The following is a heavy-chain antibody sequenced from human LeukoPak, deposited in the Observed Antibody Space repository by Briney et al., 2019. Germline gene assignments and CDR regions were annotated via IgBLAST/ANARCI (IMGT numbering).Heavy chain of an antibody. CDR2: IYHSGST. D-gene: IGHD3-22*01. Sequence: SSETLSLTCAVSGYSISSGYYWGWIRQPPGKGLEWIGSIYHSGSTYYNPSLKSRVTISVDTSKNQFSLKLSSVTAADTAVYYRARQKWLPSIAFDIWGQGTMVTVSS. CDR1: GYSISSGYY. J-gene: IGHJ3*02. CDR3: ARQKWLPSIAFDI. V-gene: IGHV4-38-2*01.